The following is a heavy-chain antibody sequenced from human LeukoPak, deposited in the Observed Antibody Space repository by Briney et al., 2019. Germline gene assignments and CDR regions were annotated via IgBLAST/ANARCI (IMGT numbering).Heavy chain of an antibody. D-gene: IGHD3-22*01. V-gene: IGHV3-21*01. CDR1: GFTFSSYS. CDR2: ITSSSIYK. Sequence: PGGSLRLSCAASGFTFSSYSMNWVRQAPGKGLEWVSSITSSSIYKYYADSMKGRFTISRDNAKNSLYLQMDSLRAEDTAVYYCARYYYDSSGYSNKPYYYYYYYMDVWGKGTTVTVSS. CDR3: ARYYYDSSGYSNKPYYYYYYYMDV. J-gene: IGHJ6*03.